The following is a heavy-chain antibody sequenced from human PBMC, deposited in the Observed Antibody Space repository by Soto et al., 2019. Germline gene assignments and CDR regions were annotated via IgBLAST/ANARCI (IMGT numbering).Heavy chain of an antibody. J-gene: IGHJ5*02. Sequence: PSETLSLTCAVYGGSFSGYYWSWIRQPPGKGLEWIGEINHSESTNYNPSLKRRVTISLDTSKNQFSMKLSSVTAADTAVYYCARGRGNWFDPWGQGTLVTVSP. CDR1: GGSFSGYY. D-gene: IGHD3-10*01. V-gene: IGHV4-34*01. CDR3: ARGRGNWFDP. CDR2: INHSEST.